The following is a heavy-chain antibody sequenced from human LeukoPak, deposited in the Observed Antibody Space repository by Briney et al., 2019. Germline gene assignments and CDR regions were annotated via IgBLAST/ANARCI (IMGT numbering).Heavy chain of an antibody. Sequence: GGSLRLSCAASGFIFSSYALHWVRQAPGKGLEWVSGISDSGGSTYYADSVKGRFTISRDNSKNTLYLQMNSLRAEDTAVYYCAKDRCSNGIGCYYYYMDVWGKGTTVTISS. CDR1: GFIFSSYA. CDR2: ISDSGGST. J-gene: IGHJ6*03. D-gene: IGHD2-8*01. CDR3: AKDRCSNGIGCYYYYMDV. V-gene: IGHV3-23*01.